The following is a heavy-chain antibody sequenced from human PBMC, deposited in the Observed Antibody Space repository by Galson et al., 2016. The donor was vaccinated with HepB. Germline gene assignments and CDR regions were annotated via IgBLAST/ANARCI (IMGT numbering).Heavy chain of an antibody. V-gene: IGHV1-69*13. CDR2: IIPIFGAV. D-gene: IGHD3-10*01. Sequence: SVKVSCKASGSPFSTYSISWVRQVPGQGLEWVGGIIPIFGAVNYAQKLQDRLTISADESTSTAYMELRSLRYEDSAVYFCANGRDPQHFRGQGQFDPWGPGAPVFVSS. J-gene: IGHJ5*02. CDR3: ANGRDPQHFRGQGQFDP. CDR1: GSPFSTYS.